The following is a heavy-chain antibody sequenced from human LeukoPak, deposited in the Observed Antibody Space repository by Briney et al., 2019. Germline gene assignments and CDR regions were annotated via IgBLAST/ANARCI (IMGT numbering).Heavy chain of an antibody. CDR1: GYTFTGYY. CDR2: INPNSGGT. CDR3: ARESDSSSWTPFDY. Sequence: ASVNVSCKASGYTFTGYYIHWVRQAPGQGLEWMGRINPNSGGTNYAQKFQGRVTMTRDTSISTAYMELSRLRSDDTAVYYCARESDSSSWTPFDYWGQGTLVTVSS. V-gene: IGHV1-2*06. J-gene: IGHJ4*02. D-gene: IGHD6-13*01.